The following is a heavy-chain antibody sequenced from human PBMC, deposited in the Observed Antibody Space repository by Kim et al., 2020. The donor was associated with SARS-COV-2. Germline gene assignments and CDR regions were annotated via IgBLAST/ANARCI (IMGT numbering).Heavy chain of an antibody. Sequence: GGSLRLSCAASGFPFANYWMNWVRQAPGEGLECVASIKQDGSEKYYVDSVKGRFSISRDNAKNSLYLQMNSLRAKDTAVYYCATTTSTTGTWGQGTLVTVSS. V-gene: IGHV3-7*03. D-gene: IGHD3-9*01. J-gene: IGHJ5*02. CDR3: ATTTSTTGT. CDR2: IKQDGSEK. CDR1: GFPFANYW.